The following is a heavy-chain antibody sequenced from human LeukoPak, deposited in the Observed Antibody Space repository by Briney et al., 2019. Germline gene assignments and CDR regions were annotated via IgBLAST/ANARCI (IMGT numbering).Heavy chain of an antibody. CDR3: ARDQLTMISIPFDY. CDR2: INPSGGST. D-gene: IGHD3-22*01. Sequence: ASVKVSCKASGYTFTSYYMHWVRQAPGQGLEWMGIINPSGGSTNYAQKLQGRVTMTTDTSTSTAYMELRSLRSDDTAVYYCARDQLTMISIPFDYWGQGTLVTVSS. V-gene: IGHV1-46*01. CDR1: GYTFTSYY. J-gene: IGHJ4*02.